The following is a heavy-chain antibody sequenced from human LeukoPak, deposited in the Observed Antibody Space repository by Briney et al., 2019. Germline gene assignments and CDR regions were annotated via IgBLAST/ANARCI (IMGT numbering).Heavy chain of an antibody. CDR2: INPNSGGT. Sequence: ASVKVSCKASGYTFTGYYMHRVRQAPGQGLEWMGWINPNSGGTNYAQKFQGRVTMTRDTSISTAYMELSRLRSDDTAVYYCARGLGSYFDYYYYMDVWGKGTTVTVSS. CDR3: ARGLGSYFDYYYYMDV. D-gene: IGHD1-26*01. V-gene: IGHV1-2*02. CDR1: GYTFTGYY. J-gene: IGHJ6*03.